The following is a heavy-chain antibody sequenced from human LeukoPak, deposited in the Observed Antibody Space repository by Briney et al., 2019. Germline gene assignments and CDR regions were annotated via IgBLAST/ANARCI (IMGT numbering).Heavy chain of an antibody. Sequence: SVKVSCKASGGTFSSYAISWVRQAPGQGLEWMGGIIPIFGTANYAQKFQGRVTITTDESASTAYMELSSLRSEDTAVYYCARDAGPSIVVVPGDAFDIWGQGTMVTVSS. D-gene: IGHD2-2*01. CDR1: GGTFSSYA. CDR3: ARDAGPSIVVVPGDAFDI. V-gene: IGHV1-69*05. CDR2: IIPIFGTA. J-gene: IGHJ3*02.